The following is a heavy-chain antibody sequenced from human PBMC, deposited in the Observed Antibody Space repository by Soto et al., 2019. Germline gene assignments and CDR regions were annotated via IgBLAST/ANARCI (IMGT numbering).Heavy chain of an antibody. V-gene: IGHV4-59*01. Sequence: SETLSLTCTVSGGSISSYYWSWIRQPPGKGLEWIGYIYYSGSTNYNPSLKSRVTISLDTSKNQFSLKLSSVTAADTAVYYCARGRAGTTYYYGLDVWRQGTTVTVSS. CDR3: ARGRAGTTYYYGLDV. J-gene: IGHJ6*02. CDR2: IYYSGST. CDR1: GGSISSYY. D-gene: IGHD6-13*01.